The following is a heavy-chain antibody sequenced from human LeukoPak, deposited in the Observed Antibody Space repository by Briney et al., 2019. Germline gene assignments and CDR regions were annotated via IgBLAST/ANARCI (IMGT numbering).Heavy chain of an antibody. CDR3: ARGSTYYDSSGQVPFDY. CDR1: RFTFSDYY. Sequence: GGSLRLSCAASRFTFSDYYMRWIRHAPGKGLEWVSYISSSGSTIYYADSVKGRFTISRDNGKNTLYLQMNSLRAEDTAVYYCARGSTYYDSSGQVPFDYWGQGTLVTVSS. V-gene: IGHV3-11*04. D-gene: IGHD3-22*01. J-gene: IGHJ4*02. CDR2: ISSSGSTI.